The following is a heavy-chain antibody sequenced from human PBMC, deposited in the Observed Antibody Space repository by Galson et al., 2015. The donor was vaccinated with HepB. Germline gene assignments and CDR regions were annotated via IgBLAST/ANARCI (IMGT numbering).Heavy chain of an antibody. Sequence: SVKVSCKASGYTFTGYYMHWVRQAPGQGLEWMGWINPNSGGTNYAQKFQGWVTMTRDKSTSTAYMELSSLRSEDTAVYYCAREGIVVVPAAMDYYYYYGMDVWGQGTTVTVSS. D-gene: IGHD2-2*01. CDR3: AREGIVVVPAAMDYYYYYGMDV. CDR2: INPNSGGT. V-gene: IGHV1-2*04. J-gene: IGHJ6*02. CDR1: GYTFTGYY.